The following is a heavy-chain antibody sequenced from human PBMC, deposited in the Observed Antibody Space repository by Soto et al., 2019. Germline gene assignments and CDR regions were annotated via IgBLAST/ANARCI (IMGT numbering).Heavy chain of an antibody. CDR1: GGTFSSYA. J-gene: IGHJ2*01. CDR2: IIPIFGTA. V-gene: IGHV1-69*01. D-gene: IGHD6-13*01. Sequence: QVQPVQSGAEVKKPGSSVKVSCKASGGTFSSYAISWVRQAPGQGLEWMGGIIPIFGTANYAQKFQGRVTITADESTSTAYMELSSLRSEDTAVYYCARVGKDSSSWPLVWYFDLWGRGTLVTVSS. CDR3: ARVGKDSSSWPLVWYFDL.